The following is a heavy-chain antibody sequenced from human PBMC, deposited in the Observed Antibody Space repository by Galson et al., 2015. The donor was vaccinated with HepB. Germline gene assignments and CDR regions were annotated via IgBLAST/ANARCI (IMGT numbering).Heavy chain of an antibody. CDR2: INPNSGGT. Sequence: SVKVSCKASGYTFTGYYMHWVRQAPGQGLEWMGWINPNSGGTNYAQKFQGRVTMTRDTSISTAYMELSRLRSDDTAVYYCARVRRLQSTADRRYYYYMDVWGKGTTVTVS. D-gene: IGHD3-16*01. V-gene: IGHV1-2*02. J-gene: IGHJ6*03. CDR1: GYTFTGYY. CDR3: ARVRRLQSTADRRYYYYMDV.